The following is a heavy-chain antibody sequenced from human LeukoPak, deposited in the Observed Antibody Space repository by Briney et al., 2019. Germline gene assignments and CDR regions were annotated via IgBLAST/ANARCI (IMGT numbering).Heavy chain of an antibody. CDR3: ARDIRGYSYGAKGSYYMDV. CDR2: IKQDGSEK. V-gene: IGHV3-7*01. J-gene: IGHJ6*03. D-gene: IGHD5-18*01. CDR1: GFTFSSYW. Sequence: PGGSLRLSCAASGFTFSSYWMSWVRQAPGKGLEWVANIKQDGSEKYYVDSVKGRFTISRDNAKNSLYLQMNSLRAEDTAVYYCARDIRGYSYGAKGSYYMDVWGKGTTVTVSS.